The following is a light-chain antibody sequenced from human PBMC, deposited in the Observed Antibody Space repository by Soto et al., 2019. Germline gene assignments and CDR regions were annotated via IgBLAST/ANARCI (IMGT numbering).Light chain of an antibody. J-gene: IGKJ5*01. CDR3: QQYDNFPRAIN. Sequence: DIQMTQSPSSLSASVGYRFTIACQASQDISNYLHWYQQKPGKAPKLLIYDASNLETGVPSRFSGSGSGTDFTFTISRLQPEDIATYYCQQYDNFPRAINFGQGTQREIK. CDR2: DAS. CDR1: QDISNY. V-gene: IGKV1-33*01.